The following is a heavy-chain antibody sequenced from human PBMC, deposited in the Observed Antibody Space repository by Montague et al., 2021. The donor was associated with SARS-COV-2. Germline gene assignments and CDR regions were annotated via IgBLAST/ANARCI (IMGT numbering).Heavy chain of an antibody. CDR2: ISDTGTTT. CDR3: ARDEYRASSRGETDALDI. Sequence: SLRLSCAASGFTISSYEMNWVRQAPGKGLEWVSYISDTGTTTFFADSVKGRFTISRDNTKNSLYLTMNSLRAEDAAVYYCARDEYRASSRGETDALDIWGQGTMVTVSS. V-gene: IGHV3-48*03. CDR1: GFTISSYE. J-gene: IGHJ3*02. D-gene: IGHD2/OR15-2a*01.